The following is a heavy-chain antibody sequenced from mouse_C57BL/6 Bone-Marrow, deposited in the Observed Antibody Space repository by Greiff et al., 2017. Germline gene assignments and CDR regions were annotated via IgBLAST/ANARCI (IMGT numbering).Heavy chain of an antibody. D-gene: IGHD1-1*01. V-gene: IGHV1-59*01. Sequence: QVQLQQPGAELVRPGTSVKLSCKASGYTFTSYWMHWVKQRPGQGLEWIGVIDPSDSYTNYNQKFKGKATLTVDTSSSAAYMQLSSLTSEDSAVYYCARGGCITPWFAYWGQGTLVTVSA. CDR3: ARGGCITPWFAY. CDR2: IDPSDSYT. J-gene: IGHJ3*01. CDR1: GYTFTSYW.